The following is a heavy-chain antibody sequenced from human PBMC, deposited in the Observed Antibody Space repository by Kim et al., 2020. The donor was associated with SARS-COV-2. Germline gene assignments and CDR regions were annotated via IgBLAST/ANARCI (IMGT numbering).Heavy chain of an antibody. CDR1: GDSISRSSNY. CDR2: INYSGNT. Sequence: SETLSLTCTVSGDSISRSSNYWGWSRQPPGKGLEWIGSINYSGNTYYNPSLKSRVTISVDTSKNQFSLKMRSVTAADTAVYYCARLVSENSAVEYWGQGTLVTASS. J-gene: IGHJ4*02. V-gene: IGHV4-39*01. CDR3: ARLVSENSAVEY.